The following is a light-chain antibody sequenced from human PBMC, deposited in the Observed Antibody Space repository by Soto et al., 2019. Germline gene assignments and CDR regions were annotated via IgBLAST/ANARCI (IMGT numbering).Light chain of an antibody. CDR2: DAS. Sequence: DIQMTQSPSSLSASVGDRVTITCQASQAIRKYLNWYQQKPGKAPKLLIYDASNLETGVPSRFSGSGSGTDFTFTISSLQPEDIGTYYCQQYDDLYTFGQGTKLEIK. CDR1: QAIRKY. J-gene: IGKJ2*01. CDR3: QQYDDLYT. V-gene: IGKV1-33*01.